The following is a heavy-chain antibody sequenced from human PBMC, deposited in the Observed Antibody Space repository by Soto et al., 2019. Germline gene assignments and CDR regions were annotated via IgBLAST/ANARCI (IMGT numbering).Heavy chain of an antibody. V-gene: IGHV4-34*01. CDR1: GGPFSGVY. CDR3: ARDAFCGSGTCRVGHWFDP. D-gene: IGHD2-21*01. Sequence: SETLSLTCAVSGGPFSGVYWSWIRQPPGKGLEWIGGVNHRGSANYNPSLGSRVTMSVDTSKNQFSLKLTSVTAADSAVYYCARDAFCGSGTCRVGHWFDPWGQGTLVTVSS. J-gene: IGHJ5*02. CDR2: VNHRGSA.